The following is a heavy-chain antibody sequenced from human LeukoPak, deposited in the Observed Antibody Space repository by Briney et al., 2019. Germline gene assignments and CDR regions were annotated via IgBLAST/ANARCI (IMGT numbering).Heavy chain of an antibody. CDR2: ISNSGNTI. V-gene: IGHV3-48*01. CDR3: ARAPPRGDYVPHYYYYMDV. CDR1: GFTFSSYS. J-gene: IGHJ6*03. Sequence: WGSLRLSCAASGFTFSSYSMNWVRQAPGKGLEWVSYISNSGNTIKSADSVKGRFTISRYNAKNSVYLQMNSLRAEDTAVYYCARAPPRGDYVPHYYYYMDVWGKGTTVTVSS. D-gene: IGHD4-17*01.